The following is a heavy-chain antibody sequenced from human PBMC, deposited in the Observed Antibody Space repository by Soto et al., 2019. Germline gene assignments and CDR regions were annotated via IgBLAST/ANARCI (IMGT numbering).Heavy chain of an antibody. D-gene: IGHD5-12*01. CDR3: ARDVGYTGYEQGNPFDL. J-gene: IGHJ3*01. CDR1: GGSISRYY. Sequence: SETLSLTCSVSGGSISRYYWSWIRQTAGKRLEWIGRMYHTGTTDYNPSLKRRLSMSVDTSKNQFSLRLSSVTAADTALYYCARDVGYTGYEQGNPFDLWGQGTMVTVS. V-gene: IGHV4-4*07. CDR2: MYHTGTT.